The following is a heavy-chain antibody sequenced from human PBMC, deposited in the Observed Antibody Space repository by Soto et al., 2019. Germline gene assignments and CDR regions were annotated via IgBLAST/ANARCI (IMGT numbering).Heavy chain of an antibody. CDR2: IYYSGST. D-gene: IGHD1-26*01. CDR3: ARNSISPDPWEFYFDY. V-gene: IGHV4-59*08. Sequence: QVKLQESGPGLVTPSGTLSLTCTVSGASINDYYWNWVRQPPGKGLEWVGSIYYSGSTNSNPSLTSRLIMSIDTSKHQFSLQLSSVTAADTAVYYCARNSISPDPWEFYFDYWGQGTLVTVSS. CDR1: GASINDYY. J-gene: IGHJ4*02.